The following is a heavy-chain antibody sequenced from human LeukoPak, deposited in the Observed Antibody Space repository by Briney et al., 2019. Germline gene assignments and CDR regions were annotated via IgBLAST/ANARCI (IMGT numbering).Heavy chain of an antibody. CDR3: ARGLKSGVAGTEDGYYYYMDV. CDR2: INHSGST. D-gene: IGHD6-19*01. CDR1: CGSFSGYY. Sequence: SETLSLTCAVYCGSFSGYYWSWIRQPPGKGLEWIGEINHSGSTNYNPSLKSRVTISVDTSKNQFSLKLSSVTAADTAVYYCARGLKSGVAGTEDGYYYYMDVWGKGTTVTVSS. J-gene: IGHJ6*03. V-gene: IGHV4-34*01.